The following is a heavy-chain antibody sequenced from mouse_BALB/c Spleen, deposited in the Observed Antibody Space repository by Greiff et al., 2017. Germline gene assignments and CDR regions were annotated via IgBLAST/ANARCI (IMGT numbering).Heavy chain of an antibody. CDR3: ARVGSSYGLYWYFDV. J-gene: IGHJ1*01. Sequence: QVQLQQSGPELVRPGESVKISCKGSGYTFTDYAMHWVKQSHAKSLEWIGVISIYYDNTNYNQKFKGKATMTVDKSSSTAYMELARLTSEDSAIYYCARVGSSYGLYWYFDVWGAGTTVTVSS. CDR2: ISIYYDNT. D-gene: IGHD1-1*01. V-gene: IGHV1-67*01. CDR1: GYTFTDYA.